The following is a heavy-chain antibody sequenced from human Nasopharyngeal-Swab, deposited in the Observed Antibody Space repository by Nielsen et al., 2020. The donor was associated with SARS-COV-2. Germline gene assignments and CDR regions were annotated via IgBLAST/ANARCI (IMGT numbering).Heavy chain of an antibody. CDR2: ISTTGSSK. J-gene: IGHJ4*02. V-gene: IGHV3-11*04. CDR3: ASGGYDFWSGYPSDY. Sequence: GASLTTARAASGFTFSDYCMSWIRQAPGKGVEWVSHISTTGSSKYYADSLKGRFTISRDYDKNSLYLQMNSLRADDTAVYCYASGGYDFWSGYPSDYWGLGTLVTVSS. D-gene: IGHD3-3*01. CDR1: GFTFSDYC.